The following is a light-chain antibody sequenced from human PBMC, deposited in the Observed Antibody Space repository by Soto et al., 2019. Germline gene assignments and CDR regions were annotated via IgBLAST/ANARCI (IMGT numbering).Light chain of an antibody. CDR1: QSISSW. CDR2: KAS. Sequence: DIQMTQSPSSLSASVGDRVTITCRASQSISSWLAWYQQKPGKAPKLLIYKASSLESGVPSTFSGSGSGTEFTLTISSLQPEDFGTYYCQQFKSYPITFGQGTRLEIK. V-gene: IGKV1-5*03. CDR3: QQFKSYPIT. J-gene: IGKJ5*01.